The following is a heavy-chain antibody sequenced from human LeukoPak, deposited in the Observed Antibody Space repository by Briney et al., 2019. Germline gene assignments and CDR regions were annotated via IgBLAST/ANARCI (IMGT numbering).Heavy chain of an antibody. D-gene: IGHD3-3*01. CDR1: GYTFTSYG. CDR2: ISAYNGNT. J-gene: IGHJ4*02. Sequence: ASVKVSCKASGYTFTSYGISWVRQAPGQGLEWMGWISAYNGNTNYAQKLQGRVTMTTDTSTSTAYMELRSLRAEDTALYYCAKDMVWSTVGYYFDYWGQGTLVTVSS. CDR3: AKDMVWSTVGYYFDY. V-gene: IGHV1-18*01.